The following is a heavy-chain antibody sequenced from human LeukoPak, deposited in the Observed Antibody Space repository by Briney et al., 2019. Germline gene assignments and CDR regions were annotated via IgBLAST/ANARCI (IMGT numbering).Heavy chain of an antibody. CDR2: ISGSGGTT. Sequence: PGGSLRLSCAASGFTFSDYAMSWVRQAPGKGLEWVSAISGSGGTTNYADSVKGRFTISRDNSKNTLYLQMNSLRAEDTAIYFCAKHLWRDLLWFGEGYYFGYWGQGTLVTVSS. V-gene: IGHV3-23*01. CDR1: GFTFSDYA. CDR3: AKHLWRDLLWFGEGYYFGY. D-gene: IGHD3-10*01. J-gene: IGHJ4*02.